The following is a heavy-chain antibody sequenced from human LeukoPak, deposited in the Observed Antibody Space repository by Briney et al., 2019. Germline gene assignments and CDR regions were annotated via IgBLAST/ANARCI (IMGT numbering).Heavy chain of an antibody. CDR1: GGSISSGDYY. J-gene: IGHJ4*02. CDR3: ARGLSMRRDGSDDY. D-gene: IGHD5-24*01. V-gene: IGHV4-30-4*01. CDR2: IYYSGST. Sequence: SETLSLTCTVSGGSISSGDYYWSWIRQPPGKGLEWIGYIYYSGSTYYNPSLKSRVTISVDTSKNQFSLKLSSVTAADTAVYYCARGLSMRRDGSDDYWGQGTLVTVSS.